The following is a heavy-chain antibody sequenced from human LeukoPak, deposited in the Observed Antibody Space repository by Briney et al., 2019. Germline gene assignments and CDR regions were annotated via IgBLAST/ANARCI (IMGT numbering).Heavy chain of an antibody. CDR2: IRSKEYGGTI. Sequence: GGSLRLSCTTSGFTFGDYAMTWFRQAPGKGLEWVGFIRSKEYGGTIEYAASVKGRFTISRDDSRSIANLQMNSLKIEDKAVYYCARGDSSGPDYYYYMDVWGKGTTVTISS. J-gene: IGHJ6*03. CDR3: ARGDSSGPDYYYYMDV. CDR1: GFTFGDYA. D-gene: IGHD6-19*01. V-gene: IGHV3-49*03.